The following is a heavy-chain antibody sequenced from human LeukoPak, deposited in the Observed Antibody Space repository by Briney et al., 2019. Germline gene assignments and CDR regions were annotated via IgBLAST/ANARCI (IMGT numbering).Heavy chain of an antibody. CDR2: IYTSGST. V-gene: IGHV4-61*02. D-gene: IGHD4-17*01. J-gene: IGHJ4*02. CDR1: GGSISSGGYY. CDR3: ARGEDGTGDYRPTYFDS. Sequence: PSQTLSLTCTVSGGSISSGGYYWSWIRQPAGKGLEWIGRIYTSGSTNYNPSLKSRVTISVDTSKNQFSLKLSSVTAADTAVYYCARGEDGTGDYRPTYFDSWGQGTLVTVSS.